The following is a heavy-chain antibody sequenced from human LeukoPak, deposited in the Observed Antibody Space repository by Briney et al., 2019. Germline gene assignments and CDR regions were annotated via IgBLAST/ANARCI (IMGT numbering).Heavy chain of an antibody. CDR3: TRHGSGS. CDR2: IRSKANSYAT. CDR1: GFTFNGSA. J-gene: IGHJ5*02. D-gene: IGHD3-3*01. Sequence: GGSLRLSCAASGFTFNGSAMHWVRQASGRGLEWVGRIRSKANSYATAYAASVKGRFTISRDDSKNTAYLQMNSLKTEDTAVYYCTRHGSGSWGQGTLVTVSS. V-gene: IGHV3-73*01.